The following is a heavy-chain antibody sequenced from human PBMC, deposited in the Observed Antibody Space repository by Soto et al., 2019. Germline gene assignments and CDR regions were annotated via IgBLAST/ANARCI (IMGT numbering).Heavy chain of an antibody. J-gene: IGHJ4*02. Sequence: TSETLSLTCAVSGGSSSSSKWWSRLHQPPGKGLEWIGEIYHSGSTNYDPSLKSRVIISVDKSKNQFSLKLSSVTAADTAVYYCAREPSIWGQGTLVTVSS. CDR3: AREPSI. CDR2: IYHSGST. V-gene: IGHV4-4*02. CDR1: GGSSSSSKW.